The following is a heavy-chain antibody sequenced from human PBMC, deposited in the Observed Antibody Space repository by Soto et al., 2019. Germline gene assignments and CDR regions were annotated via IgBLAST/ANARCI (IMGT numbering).Heavy chain of an antibody. Sequence: QTWGSLLLSCAASVFTFSSYAMSWVRQAPGKGLDLVSAISGSGGSTYYADSVKGRFTISRDNSKNTLYLQMNSLRAEDTAVYYCAKVTTGYSSGWPSYYYYGMDVWGQGTTVTVSS. CDR3: AKVTTGYSSGWPSYYYYGMDV. J-gene: IGHJ6*02. CDR2: ISGSGGST. V-gene: IGHV3-23*01. CDR1: VFTFSSYA. D-gene: IGHD6-19*01.